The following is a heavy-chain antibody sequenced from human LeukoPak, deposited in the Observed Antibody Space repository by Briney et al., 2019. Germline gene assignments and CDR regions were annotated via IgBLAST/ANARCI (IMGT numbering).Heavy chain of an antibody. D-gene: IGHD6-13*01. CDR1: GGSISTTGYY. V-gene: IGHV4-39*01. J-gene: IGHJ4*01. CDR3: ASDKGYSNNYFDY. CDR2: IYYSGST. Sequence: TSETLSLTCTVSGGSISTTGYYWAWIRQPPGKGLEWIASIYYSGSTYYNSSLKSRVTISVDTSRNQFSLKLSSVTAADTALYYCASDKGYSNNYFDYWGQGTLVTVSS.